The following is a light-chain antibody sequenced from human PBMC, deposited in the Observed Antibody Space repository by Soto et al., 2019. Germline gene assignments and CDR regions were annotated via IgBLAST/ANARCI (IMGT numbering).Light chain of an antibody. Sequence: EIVLTQSPATLSLSPGERVTLSCRASQSVSSSYLAWYQQKPGQAPRLLIYGASSMPTGIPERFSGSGSGTDFTLTISRLEPEDFAVYYCQYYGSSPLTFGGGTKVEIK. CDR2: GAS. CDR1: QSVSSSY. J-gene: IGKJ4*01. V-gene: IGKV3-20*01. CDR3: QYYGSSPLT.